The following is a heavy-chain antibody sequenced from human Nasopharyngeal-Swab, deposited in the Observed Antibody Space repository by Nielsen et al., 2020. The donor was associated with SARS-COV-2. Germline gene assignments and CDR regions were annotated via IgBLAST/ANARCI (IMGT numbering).Heavy chain of an antibody. V-gene: IGHV3-23*01. Sequence: WIRQPPGKGLEWVSVISGNGGTTYYADSAKGRFTISRDNSKNTLYLQMNSLRAEDTAVYYCAKEESSYDFWSGYVTNYYYNGMDVWGQGTTVTVSS. CDR2: ISGNGGTT. CDR3: AKEESSYDFWSGYVTNYYYNGMDV. D-gene: IGHD3-3*01. J-gene: IGHJ6*02.